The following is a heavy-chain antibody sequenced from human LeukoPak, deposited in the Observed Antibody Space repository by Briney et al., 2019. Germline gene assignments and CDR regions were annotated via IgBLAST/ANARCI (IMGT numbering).Heavy chain of an antibody. CDR2: TYYRSKWYN. J-gene: IGHJ4*02. CDR1: GDSVSSNSAA. CDR3: ARDFFGYSSGWSRGFDY. D-gene: IGHD6-19*01. Sequence: SQTLSLTCALSGDSVSSNSAAWNWIRQSPSRGLEWLGRTYYRSKWYNDYAVSVKSRITINPDTSKNQFSLQLNSVTPEDTAVYYCARDFFGYSSGWSRGFDYWGQGTLVTVSS. V-gene: IGHV6-1*01.